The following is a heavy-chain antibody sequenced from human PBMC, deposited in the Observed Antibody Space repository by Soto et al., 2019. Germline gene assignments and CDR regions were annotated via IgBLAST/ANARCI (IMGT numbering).Heavy chain of an antibody. CDR3: AKERTRRNLYYYYYGMDV. D-gene: IGHD1-1*01. CDR1: GFTFSSYG. V-gene: IGHV3-30*18. Sequence: GGSLRLSCAASGFTFSSYGMHWVRQAPGKGLEWVAVISYDGSNKYYADSVKGRFTISRDNSKNTLYLQMNSLRAEDTAVYYCAKERTRRNLYYYYYGMDVWGQGTTVTVS. CDR2: ISYDGSNK. J-gene: IGHJ6*02.